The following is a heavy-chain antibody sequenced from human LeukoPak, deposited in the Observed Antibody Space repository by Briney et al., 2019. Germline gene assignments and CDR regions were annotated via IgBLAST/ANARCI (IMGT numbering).Heavy chain of an antibody. CDR1: GYTFISYG. Sequence: ASVKVSCKASGYTFISYGINWVRQAPGQGLEWMGWISNNNGNTNYAQKLQGRVTITRDTSASTAYMELSSLRSEDTAVYYCARDHNIVAPFDYWGQGTLVTVSS. CDR2: ISNNNGNT. CDR3: ARDHNIVAPFDY. D-gene: IGHD5-12*01. J-gene: IGHJ4*02. V-gene: IGHV1-18*01.